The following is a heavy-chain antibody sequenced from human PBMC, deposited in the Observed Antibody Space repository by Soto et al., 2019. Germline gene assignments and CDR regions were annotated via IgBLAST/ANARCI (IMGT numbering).Heavy chain of an antibody. J-gene: IGHJ4*02. CDR3: ETRRKHDYNNEEHSTLFIGVSFDAPG. Sequence: GXLXLTWACSVITGXRNDTSLVRQAPWRGLEWVSWISDGGGITDYAYFVNCRFTVSRQNSKKTFFLQMNSLRVADTAIYFCETRRKHDYNNEEHSTLFIGVSFDAPGWGQGTSANVSS. V-gene: IGHV3-23*01. CDR2: ISDGGGIT. D-gene: IGHD4-4*01. CDR1: VITGXRND.